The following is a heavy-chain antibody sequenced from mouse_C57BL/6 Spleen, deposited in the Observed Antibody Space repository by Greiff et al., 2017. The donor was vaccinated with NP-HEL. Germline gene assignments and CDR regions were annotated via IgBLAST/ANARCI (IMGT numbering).Heavy chain of an antibody. Sequence: EVQLQQSGPGLVKPSQSLSLTCSVTGYSITSGYYWNWIRQFPGNKLEWMGYISYDGSNNYNPSLKNRISITRDTSKNQFFLKLNSVTTEDTATYYCARRGGYYVDYWGQGTTLTVSS. D-gene: IGHD1-1*02. V-gene: IGHV3-6*01. CDR2: ISYDGSN. CDR3: ARRGGYYVDY. J-gene: IGHJ2*01. CDR1: GYSITSGYY.